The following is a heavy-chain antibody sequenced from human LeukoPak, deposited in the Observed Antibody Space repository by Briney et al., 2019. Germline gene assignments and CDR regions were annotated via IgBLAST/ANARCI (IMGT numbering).Heavy chain of an antibody. CDR3: ARRGVRAFAKGYFDY. Sequence: PSETLSLTCTVSGGSIRFSSYYWGWIRQPPGKGLEWIGSIYYNGNTYYNPSLKSRVTISVDTSKNQFSLKLSSVTAADTAVYYCARRGVRAFAKGYFDYWGQGTLVTVSS. CDR1: GGSIRFSSYY. D-gene: IGHD3-10*02. J-gene: IGHJ4*02. CDR2: IYYNGNT. V-gene: IGHV4-39*01.